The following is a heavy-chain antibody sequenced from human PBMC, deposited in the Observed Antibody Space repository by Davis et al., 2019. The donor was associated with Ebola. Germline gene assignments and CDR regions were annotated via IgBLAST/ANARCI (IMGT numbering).Heavy chain of an antibody. CDR1: GFTFNNYW. Sequence: GESLKISCVVSGFTFNNYWMSWVRQAPGKGLEWVANIKHDGREEHYVDSVKGRFTISRDDAKKSLFLQMNSLRVEDTAVYYCVRESAAGDYWGQGTLVTVSS. J-gene: IGHJ4*02. D-gene: IGHD6-13*01. V-gene: IGHV3-7*03. CDR2: IKHDGREE. CDR3: VRESAAGDY.